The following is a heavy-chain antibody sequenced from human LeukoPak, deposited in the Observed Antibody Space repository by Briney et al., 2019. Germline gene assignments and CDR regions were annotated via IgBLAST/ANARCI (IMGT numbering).Heavy chain of an antibody. J-gene: IGHJ5*02. V-gene: IGHV1-69*05. Sequence: SVKISCKASGGTFSSYAISWVRQAPGQGLEWMGGIIPIFGTANYAQKFQGRVTITTDESTSTAYMELSSLRSEDTAVYYCARDVGYIAAAGTSTWGQGTLVTVSS. D-gene: IGHD6-13*01. CDR1: GGTFSSYA. CDR2: IIPIFGTA. CDR3: ARDVGYIAAAGTST.